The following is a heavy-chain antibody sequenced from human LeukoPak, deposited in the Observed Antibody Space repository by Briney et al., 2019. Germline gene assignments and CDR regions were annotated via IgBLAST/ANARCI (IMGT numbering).Heavy chain of an antibody. CDR2: IGTASDT. CDR1: GFTFSSFD. J-gene: IGHJ6*03. Sequence: PGGSLRLSCAASGFTFSSFDMHWVRHPTGQGLEWVSTIGTASDTYYPGSVEGRFTLSRDNAKNSLYLQMNSLTAGDTAVYYCARGPHRGKYYYMDVWGKGTTVTVSS. V-gene: IGHV3-13*01. CDR3: ARGPHRGKYYYMDV. D-gene: IGHD1-1*01.